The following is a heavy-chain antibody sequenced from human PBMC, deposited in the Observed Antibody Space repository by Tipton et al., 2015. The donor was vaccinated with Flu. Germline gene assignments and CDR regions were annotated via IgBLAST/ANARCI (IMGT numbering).Heavy chain of an antibody. D-gene: IGHD3-10*01. V-gene: IGHV4-38-2*01. Sequence: TLSLTCSVSGDSMGSRYYWGWIRQPPGKGLEWIGCVYHGGTTYYNPSLKSRVAISLDTFKNQSSLKLTSVTAADTALYYCATTTYYYGSGSHDYWGQGTLVTVSS. CDR3: ATTTYYYGSGSHDY. CDR1: GDSMGSRYY. CDR2: VYHGGTT. J-gene: IGHJ4*02.